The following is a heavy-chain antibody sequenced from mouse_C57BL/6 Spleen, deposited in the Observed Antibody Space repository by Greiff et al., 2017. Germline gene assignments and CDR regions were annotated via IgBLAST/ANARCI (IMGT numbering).Heavy chain of an antibody. CDR1: GYTFTHYY. CDR3: AKDRWGDY. V-gene: IGHV1-26*01. CDR2: INPNNGGT. J-gene: IGHJ4*01. Sequence: VQLQQSGPELVKPGASVKISCKASGYTFTHYYMTWVKPSHGTSLEWIGDINPNNGGTSYNQKFKGKAPLTVDKSSSTAYMELHSLTAEDSAVYYGAKDRWGDYWGQGTSVTVSS. D-gene: IGHD4-1*01.